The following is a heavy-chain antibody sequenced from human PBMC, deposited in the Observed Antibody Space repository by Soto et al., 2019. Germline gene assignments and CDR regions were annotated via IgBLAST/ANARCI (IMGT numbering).Heavy chain of an antibody. J-gene: IGHJ4*02. CDR3: ASRSSGWYFDY. Sequence: EVQLLESGGGLVQPGGSLRLSCAASGFTFSSYAMNWVRQAPGKGLEWVSVISGSGGSTYYADSVKGRFTISRDNSKNTLYLQMNSLRAEDTAVYYRASRSSGWYFDYWGQGTLVTVSS. V-gene: IGHV3-23*01. CDR2: ISGSGGST. D-gene: IGHD6-19*01. CDR1: GFTFSSYA.